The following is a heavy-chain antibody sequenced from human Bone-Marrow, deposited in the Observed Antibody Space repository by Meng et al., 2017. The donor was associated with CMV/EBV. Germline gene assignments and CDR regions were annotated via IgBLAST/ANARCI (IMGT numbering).Heavy chain of an antibody. CDR1: GFTFSSYA. J-gene: IGHJ2*01. CDR3: ARSIVVGTHWYFDL. Sequence: GESLKISCAASGFTFSSYAMSWVRQAPGKGLEWVSAISGSGGSTYYADSVKGRFTISRDNSKNTLYLQMNSLRAEDTAVYYCARSIVVGTHWYFDLWGRATLVTVSS. CDR2: ISGSGGST. V-gene: IGHV3-23*01. D-gene: IGHD3-22*01.